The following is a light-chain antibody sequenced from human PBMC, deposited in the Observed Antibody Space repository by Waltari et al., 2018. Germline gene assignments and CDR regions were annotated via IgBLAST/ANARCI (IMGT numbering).Light chain of an antibody. V-gene: IGKV3-20*01. CDR3: QHYVRLPAT. Sequence: EVVLTQCPGTLSLSPGARATLACRASHVVGTSLAWYQQKPGQAPRLLIYGASRRATGIPDRFSGSGSGTDFSLTISRLEPEDFAVYYCQHYVRLPATFGQGTKVEI. CDR1: HVVGTS. J-gene: IGKJ1*01. CDR2: GAS.